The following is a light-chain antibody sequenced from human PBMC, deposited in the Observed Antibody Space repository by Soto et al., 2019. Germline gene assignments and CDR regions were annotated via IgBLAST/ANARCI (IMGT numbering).Light chain of an antibody. J-gene: IGLJ2*01. CDR2: AVS. V-gene: IGLV2-14*01. CDR3: CSYTSLSTVV. CDR1: SSDVGGYNH. Sequence: QSVLTQPASVSGSPGQSITISCTGTSSDVGGYNHVSWYQHSPGKAPKLILFAVSDRPSGVSHRFSGSKSGNTASLTTSGLQAEDEADYYCCSYTSLSTVVFGGGTQLTVL.